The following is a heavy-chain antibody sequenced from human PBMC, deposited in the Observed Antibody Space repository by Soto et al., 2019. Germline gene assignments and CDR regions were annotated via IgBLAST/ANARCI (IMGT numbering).Heavy chain of an antibody. V-gene: IGHV3-48*01. D-gene: IGHD2-2*01. J-gene: IGHJ4*02. Sequence: GSLRLSCAASGFTFSSYSMNWVRQAPGKGLEWVSYITASSSTIHYADSVKGRFTISRDNAKNALFLQMNSLRAEDTAIYYCTRDPHALDYWGQGTLVTVSS. CDR3: TRDPHALDY. CDR2: ITASSSTI. CDR1: GFTFSSYS.